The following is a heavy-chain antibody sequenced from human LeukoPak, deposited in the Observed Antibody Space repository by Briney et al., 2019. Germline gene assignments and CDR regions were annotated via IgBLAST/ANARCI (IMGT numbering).Heavy chain of an antibody. V-gene: IGHV4-39*01. CDR1: GGSISDSSYY. Sequence: SETLSLTCTVSGGSISDSSYYWGWIRQPPGKGLEWIGSIYYSGSTYYNPSLKSRVTISVDTSKNQFSLKLSSVTAADTAVYYCARTDSSGYYHLFDYWGQGTLVTVSS. D-gene: IGHD3-22*01. CDR3: ARTDSSGYYHLFDY. CDR2: IYYSGST. J-gene: IGHJ4*02.